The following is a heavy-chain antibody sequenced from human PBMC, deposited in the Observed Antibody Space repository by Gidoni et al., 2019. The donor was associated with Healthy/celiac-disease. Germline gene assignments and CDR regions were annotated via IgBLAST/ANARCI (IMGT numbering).Heavy chain of an antibody. CDR2: IYYSGST. CDR3: ARLQPKTYYYDSSGYIDY. Sequence: QLQLQESGPGLVKPSETLSLTCTVSGGSISSSSYYWGWIRQPPGKGLEWIGRIYYSGSTYYNPSLKSRVTISVDTSKNQFALKLSSVTAADTAVYYCARLQPKTYYYDSSGYIDYWGQGTLVTVSS. V-gene: IGHV4-39*01. D-gene: IGHD3-22*01. J-gene: IGHJ4*02. CDR1: GGSISSSSYY.